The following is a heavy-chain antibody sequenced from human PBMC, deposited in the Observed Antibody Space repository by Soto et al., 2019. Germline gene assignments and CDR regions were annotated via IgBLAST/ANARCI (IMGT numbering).Heavy chain of an antibody. V-gene: IGHV4-4*07. J-gene: IGHJ4*02. D-gene: IGHD3-9*01. CDR2: IYTSGTT. CDR1: GRSMSGYY. Sequence: SETLSLTCTVSGRSMSGYYWSWIRQPAGERLEWIGRIYTSGTTDFNPSLKGRVTMSVDTSKNQFSLKLTSVTAADTALYYCAREDYYDAGYYVVWGQGTQVTVSS. CDR3: AREDYYDAGYYVV.